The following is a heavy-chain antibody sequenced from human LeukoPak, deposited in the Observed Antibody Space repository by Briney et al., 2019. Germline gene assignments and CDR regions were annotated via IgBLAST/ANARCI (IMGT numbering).Heavy chain of an antibody. CDR1: GFSLTNFD. Sequence: GGSLRLSCAASGFSLTNFDMNWIRQAPGEGLEWVSFFSVRYNVIYYADSVKGRFTVSRDEAKNSLYLQMNSLRAEDTGLYYCARDLPVAAADFWGQGTLVTVSS. CDR3: ARDLPVAAADF. CDR2: FSVRYNVI. V-gene: IGHV3-48*01. D-gene: IGHD6-13*01. J-gene: IGHJ4*02.